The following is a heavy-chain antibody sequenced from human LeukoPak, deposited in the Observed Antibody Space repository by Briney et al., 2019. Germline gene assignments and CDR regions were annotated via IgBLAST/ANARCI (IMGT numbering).Heavy chain of an antibody. CDR2: ISSSSSYI. CDR3: ARGPVGYGDYVYFDY. J-gene: IGHJ4*02. CDR1: GFTFSSYS. D-gene: IGHD4-17*01. V-gene: IGHV3-21*01. Sequence: GESLRLSCAASGFTFSSYSMNWVRQAPGKGLEWVSSISSSSSYIYYADSVKGRFTISRDNAKNSLYLQMNSLRAEDTAVYYCARGPVGYGDYVYFDYWGQGILVTVSS.